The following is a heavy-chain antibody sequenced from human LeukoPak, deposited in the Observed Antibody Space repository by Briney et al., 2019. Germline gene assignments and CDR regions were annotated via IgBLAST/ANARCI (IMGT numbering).Heavy chain of an antibody. J-gene: IGHJ6*02. CDR1: GFTVSNSF. CDR2: IYAGGTT. V-gene: IGHV3-53*01. CDR3: ARDRGYAMDV. Sequence: PGGSLRLSCAASGFTVSNSFMGWVRQAPGPGLEWVSGIYAGGTTYYADSVQGRFTISRDNSKNTLYLQVNSLRAEDTAVYYCARDRGYAMDVWGQGTTVTVSS. D-gene: IGHD1-1*01.